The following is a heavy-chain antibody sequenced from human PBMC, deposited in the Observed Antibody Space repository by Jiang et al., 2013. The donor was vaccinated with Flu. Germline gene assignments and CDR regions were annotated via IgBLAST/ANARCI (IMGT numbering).Heavy chain of an antibody. CDR3: AKARNYYGMDV. V-gene: IGHV3-9*01. D-gene: IGHD1-14*01. Sequence: KGRFTISRDNAKNSLYLQMNSLRAEDTALYYCAKARNYYGMDVWGQGTTVTVSS. J-gene: IGHJ6*02.